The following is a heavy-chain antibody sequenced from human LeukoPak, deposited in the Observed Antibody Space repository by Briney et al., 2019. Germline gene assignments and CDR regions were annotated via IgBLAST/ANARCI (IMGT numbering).Heavy chain of an antibody. D-gene: IGHD3-22*01. CDR1: GGSISSSSYY. J-gene: IGHJ5*02. Sequence: SETLSLTCTVSGGSISSSSYYWGWIRQPPGTGLEWIGSIYYSGSTYYNPSLKSRVTISVDTSKNQFSLKLSSVTAADTAVYYCAKDSSGYYYNWFDPWGQGTLVTVSS. CDR2: IYYSGST. V-gene: IGHV4-39*02. CDR3: AKDSSGYYYNWFDP.